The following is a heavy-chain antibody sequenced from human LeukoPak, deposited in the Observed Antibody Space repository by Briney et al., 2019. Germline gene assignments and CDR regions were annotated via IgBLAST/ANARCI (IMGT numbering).Heavy chain of an antibody. J-gene: IGHJ3*02. Sequence: GGSLRLSCAASGFTVSSNYMSWVRQAPGKGLEWVSVIYSGGSTYYADSVKGRFTISRDNSKNTLYLQMNSLRAEDTAVYYSARARYFDWLLSSCAFDIWGQGTMVTVSP. D-gene: IGHD3-9*01. CDR1: GFTVSSNY. CDR2: IYSGGST. CDR3: ARARYFDWLLSSCAFDI. V-gene: IGHV3-66*02.